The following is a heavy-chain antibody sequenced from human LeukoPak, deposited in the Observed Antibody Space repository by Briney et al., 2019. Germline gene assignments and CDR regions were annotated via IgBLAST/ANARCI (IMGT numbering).Heavy chain of an antibody. CDR1: GYTLTELS. J-gene: IGHJ4*02. CDR3: ATYCTNGVCYFGNY. Sequence: ASVKVSCKVSGYTLTELSMHWVRQAPGKGLEWMGGFDPEDGETTYAQKFQGRVTMTEDTSTDTAYMELSSLRSEDTAVYYCATYCTNGVCYFGNYWGQGTLVTVSS. V-gene: IGHV1-24*01. CDR2: FDPEDGET. D-gene: IGHD2-8*01.